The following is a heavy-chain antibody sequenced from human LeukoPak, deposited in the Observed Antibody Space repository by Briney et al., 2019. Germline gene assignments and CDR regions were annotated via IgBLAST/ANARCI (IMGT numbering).Heavy chain of an antibody. V-gene: IGHV3-53*01. D-gene: IGHD3-16*01. J-gene: IGHJ4*02. CDR3: ATRYIFDYLGY. CDR2: IYGGGST. CDR1: GFTVSSNY. Sequence: GGSLRLSCAASGFTVSSNYMSWVRQAPGKGLEWVSTIYGGGSTYYADSVEGRFTISRDNSKNTLYLQMNSLRAEDTAVYYCATRYIFDYLGYWGQGTLVTVSS.